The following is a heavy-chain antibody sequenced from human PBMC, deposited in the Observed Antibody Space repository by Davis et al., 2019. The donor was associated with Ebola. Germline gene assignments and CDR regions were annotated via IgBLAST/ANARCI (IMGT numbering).Heavy chain of an antibody. CDR2: ISGSGGST. D-gene: IGHD3-9*01. Sequence: GESLKISCAASGFTFSSYAMSWVRQAPGKGLEWVSAISGSGGSTYYADSVTGRFTISRDNSKNTLYLQMNSLRAEDTAVYYCAKGADYDILTGYWNWFDPWGQGTLVTVSS. V-gene: IGHV3-23*01. CDR3: AKGADYDILTGYWNWFDP. J-gene: IGHJ5*02. CDR1: GFTFSSYA.